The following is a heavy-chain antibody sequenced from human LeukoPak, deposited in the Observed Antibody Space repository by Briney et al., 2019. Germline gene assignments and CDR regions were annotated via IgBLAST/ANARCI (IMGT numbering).Heavy chain of an antibody. CDR1: GYTLTELS. CDR2: FDPEYGET. V-gene: IGHV1-24*01. J-gene: IGHJ1*01. D-gene: IGHD3-22*01. Sequence: GASVKVSCKVSGYTLTELSIHRVRQALGKRREWMGGFDPEYGETIYAQRFQGRVTMTEDTSTDTAYMELSSLRSEDAAVYYCATVSYYYDSSGYQGYFQHWGQGTLVTVSS. CDR3: ATVSYYYDSSGYQGYFQH.